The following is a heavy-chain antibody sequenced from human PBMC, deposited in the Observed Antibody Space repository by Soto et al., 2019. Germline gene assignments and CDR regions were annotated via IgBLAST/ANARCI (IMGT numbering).Heavy chain of an antibody. CDR2: INPNSGGT. CDR1: GYTFTGYY. CDR3: ARGANWNARYPTGFDI. V-gene: IGHV1-2*04. D-gene: IGHD1-1*01. J-gene: IGHJ3*02. Sequence: ASVQVSCKASGYTFTGYYMHWVRPATGQGLEWMGWINPNSGGTNYAQKFQGWVTMTRDTSISTAYMELSRLRSDDTAVYYCARGANWNARYPTGFDIWGQGTMVTVSS.